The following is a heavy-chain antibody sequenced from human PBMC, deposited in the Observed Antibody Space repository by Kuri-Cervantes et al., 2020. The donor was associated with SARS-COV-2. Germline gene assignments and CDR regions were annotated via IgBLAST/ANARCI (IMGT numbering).Heavy chain of an antibody. CDR3: ARVEGISLDY. V-gene: IGHV3-48*01. J-gene: IGHJ4*02. CDR1: GFTFSSYS. CDR2: ISSSSSTI. Sequence: GESLKISCAASGFTFSSYSTNWVRQAPGKGLEWVSYISSSSSTIYYADSVKGRFTISRDNAKNSLYLQMNSLRAEDTAVYYCARVEGISLDYWGQGTLVTVSS. D-gene: IGHD3-3*01.